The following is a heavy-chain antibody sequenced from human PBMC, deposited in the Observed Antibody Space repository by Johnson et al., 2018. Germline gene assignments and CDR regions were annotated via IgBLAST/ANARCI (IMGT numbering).Heavy chain of an antibody. CDR1: GFTFSSYG. J-gene: IGHJ3*02. D-gene: IGHD1-1*01. CDR2: ISGTGLST. Sequence: QVQLVQSGGGVVQPGRSLRLSCAASGFTFSSYGMHWVRQAPGKGLEWVAGISGTGLSTYYGDSVKGRFTISRDKSKSTVYLQMNSRRGEDTARYYCTKAKTRKNWKEDFLEIWGQGTMVTVSS. V-gene: IGHV3-NL1*01. CDR3: TKAKTRKNWKEDFLEI.